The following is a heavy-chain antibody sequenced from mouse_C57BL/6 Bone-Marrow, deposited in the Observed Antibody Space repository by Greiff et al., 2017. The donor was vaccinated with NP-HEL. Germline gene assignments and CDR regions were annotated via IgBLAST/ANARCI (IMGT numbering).Heavy chain of an antibody. CDR1: GYSFTGYY. J-gene: IGHJ1*03. D-gene: IGHD2-4*01. CDR2: INPSTGGT. V-gene: IGHV1-42*01. CDR3: ACYFYDNDGGLYFDV. Sequence: VQLKQAGPELVKPGASVKISCKASGYSFTGYYMNWVKQSPEKSLEWIGEINPSTGGTTYNQKFKAKATLTEDTSSSTAYMQLKSLTSEYSAVFSWACYFYDNDGGLYFDVWGTGTAVTVSS.